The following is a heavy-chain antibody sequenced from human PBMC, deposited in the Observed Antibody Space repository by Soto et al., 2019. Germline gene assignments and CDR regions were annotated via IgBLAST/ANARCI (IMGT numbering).Heavy chain of an antibody. J-gene: IGHJ4*02. Sequence: QITLKECGPTLVKPTQTLTLTCTLSGFSLTTSGLGVGWIRQRPGKALEWLAVIYWDDDKRYSPSLKSRLTITKDTSKNQVVLTMTNMDPVDTATYYCAHTDIAYISDYWGQGTLVTVSS. CDR1: GFSLTTSGLG. D-gene: IGHD2-21*01. CDR2: IYWDDDK. CDR3: AHTDIAYISDY. V-gene: IGHV2-5*02.